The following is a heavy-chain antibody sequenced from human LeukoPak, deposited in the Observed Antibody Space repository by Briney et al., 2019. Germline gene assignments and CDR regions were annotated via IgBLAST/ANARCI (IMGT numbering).Heavy chain of an antibody. Sequence: PSETLSLTCAVYGGSFNGFYWSWIRQLPGKGLDWIAEINHSGSTKYNPSLKSRVTISVDTSKNQFSLELRSVTAADTAVYYCASGLGRAALYDFWSGSVVHNWFDPWGQGNLVTVSS. CDR3: ASGLGRAALYDFWSGSVVHNWFDP. D-gene: IGHD3-3*01. J-gene: IGHJ5*02. CDR2: INHSGST. V-gene: IGHV4-34*01. CDR1: GGSFNGFY.